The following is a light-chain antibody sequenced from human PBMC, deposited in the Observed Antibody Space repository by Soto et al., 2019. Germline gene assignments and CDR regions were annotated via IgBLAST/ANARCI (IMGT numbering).Light chain of an antibody. Sequence: DIQMTQSPSSLSASVGDRVTITCRASQSISSYLNWYQQKPGKAPKLLIYAASSLQSGVPSRFSGRGSGTDFTLTISSLQPADSATCFCLQSYSTPWTFGQGTKVEIK. CDR3: LQSYSTPWT. CDR2: AAS. V-gene: IGKV1-39*01. CDR1: QSISSY. J-gene: IGKJ1*01.